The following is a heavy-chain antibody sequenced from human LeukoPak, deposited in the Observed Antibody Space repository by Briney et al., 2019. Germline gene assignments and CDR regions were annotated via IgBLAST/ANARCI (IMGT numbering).Heavy chain of an antibody. V-gene: IGHV3-30-3*01. Sequence: GGSLRLSCAASGFTFSSYAMHWVRQAPGKGLEWVAVISYDGSNKYYADSVKGRFTISRDNSKNTLYLQMNSLRAEDTAVYYCARRGRYFDNSGYFHYWNFDLWGRGTLVTVSS. CDR1: GFTFSSYA. CDR2: ISYDGSNK. CDR3: ARRGRYFDNSGYFHYWNFDL. D-gene: IGHD3-22*01. J-gene: IGHJ2*01.